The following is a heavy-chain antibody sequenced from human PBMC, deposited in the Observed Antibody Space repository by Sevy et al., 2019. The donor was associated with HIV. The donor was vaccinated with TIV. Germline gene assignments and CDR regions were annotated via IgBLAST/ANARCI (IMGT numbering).Heavy chain of an antibody. J-gene: IGHJ4*02. Sequence: ASVKVSCKASGGTFSSYAISWVRQAPGQGLEWMGGIIPIFGTANYAQKFQGRVTITADESTSTAYMELSSLRSEDTAVYYCAGGGYSSGWYCGGELGFWGQGTLVTVSS. CDR3: AGGGYSSGWYCGGELGF. CDR1: GGTFSSYA. V-gene: IGHV1-69*13. CDR2: IIPIFGTA. D-gene: IGHD6-19*01.